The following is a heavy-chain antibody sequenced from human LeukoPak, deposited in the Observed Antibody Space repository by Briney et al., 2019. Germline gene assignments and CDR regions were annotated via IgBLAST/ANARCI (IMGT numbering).Heavy chain of an antibody. Sequence: GGSLRLSCAASGFTFDDYGMSWVRQAPGKGLEWVSGINWNGGSTGYADSVKGRFTISRDNAKNSLYLQMNSLRAEDTVLYYCARGAYGGGDCYLRTDAFDIWGQGTMVTVSS. CDR2: INWNGGST. J-gene: IGHJ3*02. D-gene: IGHD2-21*02. CDR3: ARGAYGGGDCYLRTDAFDI. V-gene: IGHV3-20*04. CDR1: GFTFDDYG.